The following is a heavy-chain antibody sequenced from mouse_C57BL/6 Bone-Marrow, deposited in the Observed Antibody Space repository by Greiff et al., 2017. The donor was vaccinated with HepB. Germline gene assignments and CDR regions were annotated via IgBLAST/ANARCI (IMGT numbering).Heavy chain of an antibody. J-gene: IGHJ1*03. CDR3: ARWGSSTYWYFDV. CDR2: IYPGDGDT. Sequence: QVQLQQSGAELVKPGASVKISCKASGYAFSSYWMNWVKQRPGKGLEWIGQIYPGDGDTNYNGKFKGKATLTADKSSSTAYMQISSLTSEDSAVYFCARWGSSTYWYFDVWGTGTTVTVSS. V-gene: IGHV1-80*01. CDR1: GYAFSSYW. D-gene: IGHD1-1*01.